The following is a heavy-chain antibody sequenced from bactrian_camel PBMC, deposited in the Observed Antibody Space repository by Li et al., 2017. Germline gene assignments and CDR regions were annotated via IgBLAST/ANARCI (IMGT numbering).Heavy chain of an antibody. D-gene: IGHD3*01. CDR2: INGANGRT. CDR3: AMNFGY. V-gene: IGHV3S40*01. Sequence: VQLVESGGGLVQPGGSLRLSCTASGFEFSTVDLSWVRQAPGKGLEWVSGINGANGRTYYADSVRGRFTISRDNAKKTVYLQMSGLKTEDDGVYYVAMNFGYWGHRTQVTVS. J-gene: IGHJ6*01. CDR1: GFEFSTVD.